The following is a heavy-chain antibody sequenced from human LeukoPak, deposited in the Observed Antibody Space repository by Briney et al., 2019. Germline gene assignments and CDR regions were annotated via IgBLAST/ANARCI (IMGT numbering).Heavy chain of an antibody. CDR1: GGSFSGYY. V-gene: IGHV3-7*01. CDR3: AREGIAVAGFDY. Sequence: ETLSLTCAVYGGSFSGYYWSWVRQAPGKGLEWVANIKQDGSEKYYVDSVKGRFTISRDNAKNSLYLQMNSLRAEDTAVYYCAREGIAVAGFDYWGQGTLVTVSS. D-gene: IGHD6-19*01. CDR2: IKQDGSEK. J-gene: IGHJ4*02.